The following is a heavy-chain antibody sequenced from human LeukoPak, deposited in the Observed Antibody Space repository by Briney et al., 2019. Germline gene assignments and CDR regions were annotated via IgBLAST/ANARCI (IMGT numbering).Heavy chain of an antibody. J-gene: IGHJ3*02. D-gene: IGHD3-3*01. CDR3: AFPDVDFWIGYCI. V-gene: IGHV1-69*05. CDR1: GGTFSSYA. Sequence: SVKVSCKASGGTFSSYAISWVRQSPGQGLEWMGGIIPIFGTANYAQKFQGRVTNTTDESTSTAYMELSSLRSEDTAVYYCAFPDVDFWIGYCIWGQGTMVTVSS. CDR2: IIPIFGTA.